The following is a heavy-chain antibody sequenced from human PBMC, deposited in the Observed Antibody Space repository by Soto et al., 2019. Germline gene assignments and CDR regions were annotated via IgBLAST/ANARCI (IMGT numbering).Heavy chain of an antibody. Sequence: SETLSLTCSVFGGSMSPYYWSWIRQSPGKGLEWIANIYYRGNTNYNPSLESRVTISIDTSKNQFSLKLNSLTAAGTAVYYCARHSKKTGDFDYYYGMDVWGQGTTVTVSS. CDR3: ARHSKKTGDFDYYYGMDV. D-gene: IGHD7-27*01. V-gene: IGHV4-59*08. CDR1: GGSMSPYY. J-gene: IGHJ6*02. CDR2: IYYRGNT.